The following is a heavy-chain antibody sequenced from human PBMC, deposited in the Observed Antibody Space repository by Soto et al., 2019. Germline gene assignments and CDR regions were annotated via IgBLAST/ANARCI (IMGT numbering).Heavy chain of an antibody. Sequence: PWGSLRLSCAASGFTVSSNYMSWVRQAPGKGLEWVSVIYSGGSTYYADSAKGRFTISRDNAKNSLYLQMNSLRAEDTAVYYCATDLYDSSGNWFDPWGQGTLVTVS. D-gene: IGHD3-22*01. J-gene: IGHJ5*02. CDR3: ATDLYDSSGNWFDP. CDR2: IYSGGST. V-gene: IGHV3-53*01. CDR1: GFTVSSNY.